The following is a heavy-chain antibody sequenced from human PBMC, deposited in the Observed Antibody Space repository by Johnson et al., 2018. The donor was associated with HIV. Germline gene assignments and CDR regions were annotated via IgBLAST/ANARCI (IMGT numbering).Heavy chain of an antibody. V-gene: IGHV3-64*01. CDR3: ARGRDSSSGYVGGLDAFDI. J-gene: IGHJ3*02. D-gene: IGHD6-13*01. Sequence: VQLVESGGSVVRPGGSLRLPCAASGFTFSSYAMHWVRQAPGKGLEYVSAISSNGGSTYYANSVKGRFTISRDNSKNTLYLQMGSLRAEDTAMYYCARGRDSSSGYVGGLDAFDIWGQGTMVTVSS. CDR2: ISSNGGST. CDR1: GFTFSSYA.